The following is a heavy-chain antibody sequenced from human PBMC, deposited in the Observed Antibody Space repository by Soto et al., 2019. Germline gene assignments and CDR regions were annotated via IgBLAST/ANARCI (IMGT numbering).Heavy chain of an antibody. CDR2: IWNDGSNK. J-gene: IGHJ6*02. CDR3: ARALFPDVDTYAMDV. V-gene: IGHV3-33*01. Sequence: GGSLRLSCAASGFTFRDHAMHWVRQAPGKGREWLAIIWNDGSNKFYAGSVQGRFTISRDNSKNTVYLQMNTLSTEDTAVYYCARALFPDVDTYAMDVWGQGTTVTVSS. CDR1: GFTFRDHA. D-gene: IGHD5-12*01.